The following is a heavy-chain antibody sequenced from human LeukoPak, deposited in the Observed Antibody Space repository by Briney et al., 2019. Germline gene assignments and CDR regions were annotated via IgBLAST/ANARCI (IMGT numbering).Heavy chain of an antibody. J-gene: IGHJ3*02. CDR3: ARPDSDAFDI. Sequence: SETLSLTCTVSNYSISSDYYWGWIRQPPGKGLEWIGSLFHSGSTNYNPSLKSRVTISVDTSKNQFSLKLSSVTAADTAVYYCARPDSDAFDIWGQGTMVTVSS. CDR2: LFHSGST. CDR1: NYSISSDYY. V-gene: IGHV4-38-2*02.